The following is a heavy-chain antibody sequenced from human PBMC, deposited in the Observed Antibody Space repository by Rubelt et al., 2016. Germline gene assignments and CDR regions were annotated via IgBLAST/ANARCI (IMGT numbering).Heavy chain of an antibody. CDR3: ARGHYGA. CDR1: GYTFTSYG. V-gene: IGHV7-4-1*02. D-gene: IGHD4/OR15-4a*01. J-gene: IGHJ5*02. CDR2: INTNTGNP. Sequence: QVQLVQSGAEVKKPGASVKVSCKASGYTFTSYGISWVRQAPGQGLEWMGWINTNTGNPTYAQGLTGRFVVSLDTSVSTAYLQISSLQPEDTAVYFCARGHYGAWGQGTLVTVSS.